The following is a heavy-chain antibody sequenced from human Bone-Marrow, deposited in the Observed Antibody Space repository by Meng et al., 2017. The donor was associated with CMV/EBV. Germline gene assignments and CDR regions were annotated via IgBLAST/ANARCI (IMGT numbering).Heavy chain of an antibody. CDR3: AREKRQWLADDAFDI. CDR2: INPNSGGT. J-gene: IGHJ3*02. Sequence: ASVKVSCKASGYTFTGYYMHWVRQAPGQGLEWMGWINPNSGGTNYAQKFQGRVTMTRDTSISTAYMELSRLRSDDTAVYYCAREKRQWLADDAFDIWGQGTMVTVSS. D-gene: IGHD6-19*01. CDR1: GYTFTGYY. V-gene: IGHV1-2*02.